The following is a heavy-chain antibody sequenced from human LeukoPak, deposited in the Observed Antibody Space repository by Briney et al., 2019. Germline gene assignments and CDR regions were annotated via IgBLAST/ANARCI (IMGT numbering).Heavy chain of an antibody. Sequence: PGGSLRLSCAASGFTFSNAWMSWVRQAPGKGLEWVGRIKSKTDGGTTDYAAPVKGRFTISRDDSKNTLYLQMNSLKTEDTAVYYCTTMQGDDFWSGFYYMDVWGKGTTVTVSS. CDR3: TTMQGDDFWSGFYYMDV. V-gene: IGHV3-15*01. J-gene: IGHJ6*03. CDR1: GFTFSNAW. D-gene: IGHD3-3*01. CDR2: IKSKTDGGTT.